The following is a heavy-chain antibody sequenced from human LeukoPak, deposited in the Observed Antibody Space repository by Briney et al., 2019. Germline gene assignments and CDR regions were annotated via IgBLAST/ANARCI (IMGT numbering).Heavy chain of an antibody. D-gene: IGHD3-10*01. CDR2: INHSGST. J-gene: IGHJ6*02. CDR1: GGSFSGYY. CDR3: ARGRGYGSGSYYIGFYYYYGMDV. Sequence: SETLSLTCAVYGGSFSGYYWSWIRQPPGKGLEWIGEINHSGSTNYNPSLKSRVTISVDTSKNQFSLKLSSVTAADTAVYYCARGRGYGSGSYYIGFYYYYGMDVWGQGTTVTVSS. V-gene: IGHV4-34*01.